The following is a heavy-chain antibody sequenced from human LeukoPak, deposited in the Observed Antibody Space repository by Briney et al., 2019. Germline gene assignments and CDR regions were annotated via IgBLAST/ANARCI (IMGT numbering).Heavy chain of an antibody. J-gene: IGHJ4*02. CDR2: ISYDGSNK. D-gene: IGHD4-17*01. CDR1: GFTFSSYG. Sequence: GGSLRLSCATSGFTFSSYGMQWVRQAPGKGLEWVAVISYDGSNKYYADSVKGRFTISRDNSKNTLYLQMNSLRAEDTAVYYCAKGDDYGDYLDYWGQGTLVTVSS. V-gene: IGHV3-30*18. CDR3: AKGDDYGDYLDY.